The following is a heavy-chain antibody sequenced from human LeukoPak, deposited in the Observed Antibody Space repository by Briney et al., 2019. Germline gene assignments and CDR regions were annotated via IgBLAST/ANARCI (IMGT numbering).Heavy chain of an antibody. CDR2: IFYSGST. CDR1: GGSISTSNYY. Sequence: PSETLSLTCTVSGGSISTSNYYWGWIRQPPGKGLEWIGNIFYSGSTYYSPSLRSRVTISLDTSRNQFSLKLSSVTAADTAVYYCARYLGGHAAYMDVWGKGTTVTISS. CDR3: ARYLGGHAAYMDV. J-gene: IGHJ6*03. D-gene: IGHD3-16*01. V-gene: IGHV4-39*07.